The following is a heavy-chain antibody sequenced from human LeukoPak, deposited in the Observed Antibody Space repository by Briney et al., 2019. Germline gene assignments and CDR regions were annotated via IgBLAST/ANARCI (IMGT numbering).Heavy chain of an antibody. V-gene: IGHV4-4*02. CDR1: GGSISSSNW. CDR2: IYHSGST. J-gene: IGHJ4*02. CDR3: ARRDGYYDILTGYWSFDY. Sequence: SETLSLTCAVSGGSISSSNWWSWVRQPPGKGLEWIGEIYHSGSTNYNSSLKSRVTISVDKSKNQFSLKLSSVTAADTAVYYCARRDGYYDILTGYWSFDYWGQGTLVTVSS. D-gene: IGHD3-9*01.